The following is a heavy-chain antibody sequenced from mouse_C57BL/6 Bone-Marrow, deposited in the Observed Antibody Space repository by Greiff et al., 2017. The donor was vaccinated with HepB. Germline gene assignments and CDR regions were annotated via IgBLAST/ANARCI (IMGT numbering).Heavy chain of an antibody. CDR3: TRESLCFYYAMDY. CDR2: IYPVNSDT. D-gene: IGHD6-5*01. J-gene: IGHJ4*01. V-gene: IGHV1-5*01. Sequence: EVHLVESGTVLARPGASVKMSCKTSGYTFTSYWMHWVKQRPGQGLEWIGAIYPVNSDTSYNQKFKGKAKLTAVTSASTAYMELSSLTNEDSAVYYCTRESLCFYYAMDYWGQGTSVTVSS. CDR1: GYTFTSYW.